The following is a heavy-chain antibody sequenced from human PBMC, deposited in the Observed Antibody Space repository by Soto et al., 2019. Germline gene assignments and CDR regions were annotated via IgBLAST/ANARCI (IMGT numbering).Heavy chain of an antibody. CDR1: GFTFSSYA. V-gene: IGHV3-23*01. CDR3: AKDPQDIVVVVAVPNWFDP. CDR2: ISGSGGST. D-gene: IGHD2-15*01. J-gene: IGHJ5*02. Sequence: GGSLRLSCAASGFTFSSYAMSWVRQAPGKGLGWVSAISGSGGSTYYADSVKGRFTISRDNSKNTLYLQMNSLRAEDTAVYYCAKDPQDIVVVVAVPNWFDPWGQGTLVTVPS.